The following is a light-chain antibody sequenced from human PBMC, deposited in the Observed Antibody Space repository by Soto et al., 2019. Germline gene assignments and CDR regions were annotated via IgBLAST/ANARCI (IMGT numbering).Light chain of an antibody. CDR1: SSNIGAGYD. CDR3: YTYESSLSGYI. J-gene: IGLJ1*01. CDR2: VNT. Sequence: QSVLTQPPSVSGAPGQRVTISCTGSSSNIGAGYDVHWYQQLPGTAPKLLIYVNTNRPSGVPDRFSGSKSGNSASLPITGLQAEDEADYYCYTYESSLSGYIFGGGTKLTVL. V-gene: IGLV1-40*01.